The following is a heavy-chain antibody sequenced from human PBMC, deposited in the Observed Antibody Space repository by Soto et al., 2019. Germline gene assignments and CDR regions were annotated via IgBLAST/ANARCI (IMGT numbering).Heavy chain of an antibody. D-gene: IGHD4-4*01. CDR1: GGSLGSYY. CDR2: VFYTGRA. J-gene: IGHJ6*02. Sequence: KPSETLSLTCTVSGGSLGSYYWSWIRQPPGKGLEWIGYVFYTGRANYNASLKSRVSISLDTPNYQFSLKLSSVTAADTAAYYCARDGDGRMTTNPYYYNGMDVWGPGTTVIVSS. CDR3: ARDGDGRMTTNPYYYNGMDV. V-gene: IGHV4-59*01.